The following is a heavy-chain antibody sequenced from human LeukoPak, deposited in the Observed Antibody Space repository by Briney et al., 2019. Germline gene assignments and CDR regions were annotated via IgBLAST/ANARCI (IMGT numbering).Heavy chain of an antibody. V-gene: IGHV4-39*07. Sequence: SETLSLTCTVSGDSISTSNYYWAWIRQPPGKGLEWIGSIYYSGITYYNASLKSRVTTSLDTSKNQFSLKLSSVTAADTAVYYCARNYYDRPGYYWGQGTLVTVSS. D-gene: IGHD3-22*01. CDR3: ARNYYDRPGYY. CDR1: GDSISTSNYY. J-gene: IGHJ4*02. CDR2: IYYSGIT.